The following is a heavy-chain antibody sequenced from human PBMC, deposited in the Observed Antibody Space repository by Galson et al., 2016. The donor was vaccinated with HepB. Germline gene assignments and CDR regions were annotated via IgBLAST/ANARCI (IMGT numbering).Heavy chain of an antibody. CDR2: ISGFNGDT. CDR3: AKSGDGNWFET. V-gene: IGHV1-18*01. CDR1: GYTFTTFG. D-gene: IGHD4-17*01. J-gene: IGHJ5*02. Sequence: SVKVSCKGFGYTFTTFGITWVRQAPGQGLEWMGWISGFNGDTDYAQNLQGRVTMSTDTSTSTAYMEVRNLRSDDTAVYYCAKSGDGNWFETWGQGTRLTGSS.